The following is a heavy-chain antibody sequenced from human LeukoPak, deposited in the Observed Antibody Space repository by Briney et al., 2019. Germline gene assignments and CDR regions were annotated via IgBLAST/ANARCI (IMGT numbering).Heavy chain of an antibody. D-gene: IGHD2-8*01. Sequence: SETLSLTCTVSGYSISSGYYWGWIRQPPGKGLEWIGYIYYSGSTNYNPSLKGRVTISVDTSKNQFSLNLSSVTAADTAVYFCARGPPSNNGFYYWGQGTLVTVSS. V-gene: IGHV4-61*01. CDR3: ARGPPSNNGFYY. CDR2: IYYSGST. CDR1: GYSISSGYY. J-gene: IGHJ4*02.